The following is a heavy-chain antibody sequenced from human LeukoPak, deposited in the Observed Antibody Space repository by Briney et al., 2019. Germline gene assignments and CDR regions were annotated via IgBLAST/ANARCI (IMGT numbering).Heavy chain of an antibody. J-gene: IGHJ4*02. CDR2: FDPEDGET. D-gene: IGHD3-16*02. V-gene: IGHV1-24*01. CDR1: GYTLTELS. CDR3: ATRGYDYVWGSYPTFDY. Sequence: GASVKVSCKVSGYTLTELSMHWVRQAPGKGLEWMGGFDPEDGETIYAQKFQGRVTMTEDTSTGTAYMELSSLRSEDTAVYYCATRGYDYVWGSYPTFDYWGQGTLVTVSS.